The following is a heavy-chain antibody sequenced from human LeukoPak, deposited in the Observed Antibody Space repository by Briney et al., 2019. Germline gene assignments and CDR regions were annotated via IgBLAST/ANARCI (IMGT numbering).Heavy chain of an antibody. V-gene: IGHV3-48*01. CDR1: GFTFSSSS. Sequence: GESLRLSCAASGFTFSSSSVNWVRQAPGKGLEWVSYISSSGSTIYYVDSVRGRFTISRGNAKNSLYLQMNSLRGEDTAVYYCVRDWGGGDDYWGQGTLVTVSS. CDR3: VRDWGGGDDY. J-gene: IGHJ4*02. CDR2: ISSSGSTI. D-gene: IGHD3-10*01.